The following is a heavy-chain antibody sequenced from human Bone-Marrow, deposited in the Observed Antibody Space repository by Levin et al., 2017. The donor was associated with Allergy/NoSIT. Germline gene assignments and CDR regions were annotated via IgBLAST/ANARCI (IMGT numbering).Heavy chain of an antibody. CDR1: GFTVSSNY. V-gene: IGHV3-66*01. Sequence: SGGSLRLSCAASGFTVSSNYMRWVRQAPGKGLEWVSHIYSGGRTDYADSVKGRFTISRDNSKNTLYLQMNSLRAEDTALYYCARDGGVTVAGDYWGQGTLVTVSS. J-gene: IGHJ4*02. D-gene: IGHD6-19*01. CDR2: IYSGGRT. CDR3: ARDGGVTVAGDY.